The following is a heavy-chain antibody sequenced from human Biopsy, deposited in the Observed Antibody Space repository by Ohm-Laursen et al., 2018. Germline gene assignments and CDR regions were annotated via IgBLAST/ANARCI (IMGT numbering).Heavy chain of an antibody. CDR1: GGTFSNYG. V-gene: IGHV1-69*06. CDR2: NIPILGTG. Sequence: SSVKVSCKAPGGTFSNYGVNWVRQAPGQGLEWLGGNIPILGTGNYARKFQDRVTVAADTSTSTATMELRSLRSDDTAVYYCATKLAGYFHRWGQGTLVIASS. J-gene: IGHJ1*01. CDR3: ATKLAGYFHR.